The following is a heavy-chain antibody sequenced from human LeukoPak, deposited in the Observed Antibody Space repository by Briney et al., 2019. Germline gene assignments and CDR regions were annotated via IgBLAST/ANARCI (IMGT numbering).Heavy chain of an antibody. V-gene: IGHV4-39*01. J-gene: IGHJ1*01. CDR2: IYYSGST. CDR3: ARRRYYDSTGYLE. D-gene: IGHD3-22*01. Sequence: SETLSLTCTISGGFFSSSSYYWGWIRQPPGRGLEGVGDIYYSGSTYYNPALKSRVSMSIDTSKNQFSLELRSVAAADTALYYCARRRYYDSTGYLEWGQGTLVTVTS. CDR1: GGFFSSSSYY.